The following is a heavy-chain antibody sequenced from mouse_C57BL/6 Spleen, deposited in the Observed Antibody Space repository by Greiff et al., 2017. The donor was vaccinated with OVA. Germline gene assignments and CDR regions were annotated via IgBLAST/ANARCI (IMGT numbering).Heavy chain of an antibody. CDR1: GFTFTDYY. CDR3: ARYLGGGYSYFDY. Sequence: EVKLVESGGGLVQPGGSLSLSCAASGFTFTDYYMSWVRQPPGKALEWLGFIRNKANGYTTEYSASVKGRFTISRDNSQSILYLQMNALRAEDSATYYCARYLGGGYSYFDYWGQGTTLTVSS. J-gene: IGHJ2*01. V-gene: IGHV7-3*01. D-gene: IGHD2-3*01. CDR2: IRNKANGYTT.